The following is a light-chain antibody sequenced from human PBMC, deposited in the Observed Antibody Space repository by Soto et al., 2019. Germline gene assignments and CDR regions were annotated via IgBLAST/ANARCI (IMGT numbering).Light chain of an antibody. V-gene: IGKV1-33*01. Sequence: DIQMTQSPSSLSASVGDRVTITCQSSQDISSSLNWYQQKPGKAPQLLIYDAFTLETGVPSRFSGSVSGPHFTFTNSSLQPEDVATYYCQQYVDVPPTFGPGTRVDLK. CDR3: QQYVDVPPT. CDR1: QDISSS. J-gene: IGKJ3*01. CDR2: DAF.